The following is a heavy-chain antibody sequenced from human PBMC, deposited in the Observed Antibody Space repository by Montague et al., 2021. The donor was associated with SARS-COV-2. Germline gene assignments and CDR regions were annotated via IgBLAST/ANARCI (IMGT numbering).Heavy chain of an antibody. CDR1: GGSFGDDH. D-gene: IGHD3-22*01. CDR2: LKQSGST. J-gene: IGHJ4*02. Sequence: SETLSLTCGVYGGSFGDDHWSWIRQPPGKGLEWIGDLKQSGSTNYNPSLKSRVTISVDTSKNQFSLKLTSVTAADTAVYFCARGHLSVSMIVVVFTSASYYFDYWGQGALATVSS. V-gene: IGHV4-34*01. CDR3: ARGHLSVSMIVVVFTSASYYFDY.